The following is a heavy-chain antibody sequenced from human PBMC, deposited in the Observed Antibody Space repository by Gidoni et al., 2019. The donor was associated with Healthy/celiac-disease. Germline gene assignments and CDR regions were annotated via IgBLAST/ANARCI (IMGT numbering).Heavy chain of an antibody. CDR2: IWYDGSNK. CDR3: ARDLVVRGYSYVLGY. Sequence: QVQLVESGGGVVQPGRSLRLSCAASGFTFSSYGMHWVRQAPGQGLEWVAVIWYDGSNKYYADSVKGRFTISRDNSKNTLYLQMNSLRAEDTAVYYCARDLVVRGYSYVLGYWGQGTLVTVSS. CDR1: GFTFSSYG. D-gene: IGHD5-18*01. J-gene: IGHJ4*02. V-gene: IGHV3-33*01.